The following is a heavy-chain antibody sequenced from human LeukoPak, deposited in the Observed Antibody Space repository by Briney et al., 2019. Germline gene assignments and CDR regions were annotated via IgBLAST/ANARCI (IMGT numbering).Heavy chain of an antibody. Sequence: GESLKISCKASGYSFFNYWIGWVRQMPGKGLEWMGFTYPGDSDTRYSPSFQGQVTISADESISTAYLQWTSLKASDTAIYYCARPAYGDFGYFDYWGQGDLVTVSS. V-gene: IGHV5-51*01. D-gene: IGHD4-17*01. CDR3: ARPAYGDFGYFDY. CDR1: GYSFFNYW. J-gene: IGHJ4*02. CDR2: TYPGDSDT.